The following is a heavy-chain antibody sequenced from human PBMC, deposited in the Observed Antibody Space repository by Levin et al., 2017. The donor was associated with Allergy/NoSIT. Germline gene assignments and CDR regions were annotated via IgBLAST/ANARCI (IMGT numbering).Heavy chain of an antibody. D-gene: IGHD6-19*01. J-gene: IGHJ4*02. CDR2: IWYDGSNK. CDR1: GFTFSSYG. Sequence: GGSLRLSCAASGFTFSSYGMHWVRQAPGKGLEWVAVIWYDGSNKYYADSVKGRFTISRDNSKNTLYLQMNSLRAEDTAVYYCARDGYSSGWAYFDYWGQGTLVTVSS. V-gene: IGHV3-33*01. CDR3: ARDGYSSGWAYFDY.